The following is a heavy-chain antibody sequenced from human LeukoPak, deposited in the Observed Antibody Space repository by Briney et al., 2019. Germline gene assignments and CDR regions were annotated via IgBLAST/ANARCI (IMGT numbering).Heavy chain of an antibody. Sequence: PGGSLRLSCVASGFTFSAYWMTWVHQAPGKGLDWVANIRLDGSENYYVDSVRGRFTISRDNAKNSLYLQMNSLRAEDTAVYYCARRARYCTSTSCDPIGAFDIWGQGTMVTVSS. V-gene: IGHV3-7*01. CDR2: IRLDGSEN. D-gene: IGHD2-2*01. CDR1: GFTFSAYW. CDR3: ARRARYCTSTSCDPIGAFDI. J-gene: IGHJ3*02.